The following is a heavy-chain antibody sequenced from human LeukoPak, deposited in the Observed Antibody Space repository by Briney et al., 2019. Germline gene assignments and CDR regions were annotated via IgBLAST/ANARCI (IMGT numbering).Heavy chain of an antibody. CDR2: IYTSGST. CDR1: GGSISSGSYY. V-gene: IGHV4-61*02. D-gene: IGHD6-19*01. J-gene: IGHJ4*02. Sequence: SETLSLTCTVSGGSISSGSYYWSWIRQPAGKGLEWIGRIYTSGSTNYNPSLKSRVTISVDTSKNQFSLKLSSVTAADTAVYYCARGYSSGWYYFDYWGQGTLVTVSS. CDR3: ARGYSSGWYYFDY.